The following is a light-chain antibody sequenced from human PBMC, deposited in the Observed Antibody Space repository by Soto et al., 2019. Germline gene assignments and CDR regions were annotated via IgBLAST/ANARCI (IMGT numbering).Light chain of an antibody. CDR3: QCYDTSLRGYV. CDR1: SSNSGAGYD. J-gene: IGLJ1*01. CDR2: DNS. V-gene: IGLV1-40*01. Sequence: QSVLTQPPSVSGAPGQRVTISCTGSSSNSGAGYDVHWYQQLPGTAPKLLIYDNSNRPSGVPDRFSGSKSGTSASLAITGLQAEDEADYYCQCYDTSLRGYVFGTGTKVTVL.